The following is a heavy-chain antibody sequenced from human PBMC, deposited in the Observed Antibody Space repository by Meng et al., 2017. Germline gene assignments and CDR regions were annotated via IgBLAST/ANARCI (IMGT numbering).Heavy chain of an antibody. D-gene: IGHD3-22*01. CDR2: INPNSGGT. J-gene: IGHJ4*02. Sequence: QVAVVPAGAEVKKAGASVKVSCKASGYTFTGYYMHWVRQAPGQGLEWMGRINPNSGGTNYAQKFQGRVTMTRDTSISTAYMELSRLRSDDTAVYYCARGTGYYDSSGKVDYWGQGTLVTVSS. CDR3: ARGTGYYDSSGKVDY. CDR1: GYTFTGYY. V-gene: IGHV1-2*06.